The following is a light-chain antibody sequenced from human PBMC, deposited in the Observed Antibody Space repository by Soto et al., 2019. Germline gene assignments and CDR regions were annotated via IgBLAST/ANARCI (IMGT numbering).Light chain of an antibody. CDR3: SAYAGSIYV. V-gene: IGLV2-8*01. CDR1: SSDVGRYNH. CDR2: DVN. Sequence: QSVLTQPPSASGSPGQSVTISCTGTSSDVGRYNHVSWYQQHPGKAPKLIIFDVNKRPSGLPDRFSGSKSVNTASLTVSGLQAEDEADYYCSAYAGSIYVFGTGTKVTVL. J-gene: IGLJ1*01.